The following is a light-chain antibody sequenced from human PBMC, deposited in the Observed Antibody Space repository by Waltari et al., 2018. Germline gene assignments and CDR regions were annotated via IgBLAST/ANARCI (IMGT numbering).Light chain of an antibody. CDR1: KSVTSN. CDR3: QQYNDWPPWT. J-gene: IGKJ1*01. Sequence: EIVMTQSPASLSLSPGERASLSCRASKSVTSNLAWYQQKPVQAPGFLIYGASTRAAGIPVRFSGSGSGTEFTLTVSGLQSEDFAIYYCQQYNDWPPWTFGQGTKVEIK. V-gene: IGKV3-15*01. CDR2: GAS.